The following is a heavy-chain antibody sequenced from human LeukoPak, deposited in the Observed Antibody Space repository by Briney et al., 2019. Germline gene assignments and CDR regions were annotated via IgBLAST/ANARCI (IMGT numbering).Heavy chain of an antibody. CDR2: ISGSADSK. D-gene: IGHD6-13*01. V-gene: IGHV3-23*01. Sequence: GGSLRLSCAASGFTFTDYSMSWVRQAPGKGLEWVSAISGSADSKYYADSAKGRFTISRDNSKNTLYLQIHSLRVEDTAVYYCAKDRGSSWYTVPDAFDVWGQGTMVTVSS. J-gene: IGHJ3*01. CDR1: GFTFTDYS. CDR3: AKDRGSSWYTVPDAFDV.